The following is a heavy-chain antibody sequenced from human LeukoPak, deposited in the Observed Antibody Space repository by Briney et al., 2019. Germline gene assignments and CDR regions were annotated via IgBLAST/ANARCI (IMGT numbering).Heavy chain of an antibody. J-gene: IGHJ4*02. CDR3: AREDTHTPLFDY. V-gene: IGHV4-31*03. Sequence: SETLSLTCTVSGGSISSGGYYWSWIRQHPGQGLEWIGYIYYSGSTYYNPSLKSRVTISVDTSKNQFSLKLSSVTAADTAVYYCAREDTHTPLFDYWGQGTLVTVSS. CDR1: GGSISSGGYY. CDR2: IYYSGST.